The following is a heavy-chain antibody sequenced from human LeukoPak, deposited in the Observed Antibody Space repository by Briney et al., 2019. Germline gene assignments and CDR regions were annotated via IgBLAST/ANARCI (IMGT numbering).Heavy chain of an antibody. Sequence: SETLSLTCSVSGASVSSDYWNWMRQSPGRGLEWIGYSHYRGDINYNPSLNSRLTMSVDASSNQVSLKLSSVTAADAAVYYCGRNLGSGSDHWGQGTLVTVSS. D-gene: IGHD3-10*01. CDR2: SHYRGDI. CDR1: GASVSSDY. CDR3: GRNLGSGSDH. J-gene: IGHJ4*02. V-gene: IGHV4-59*02.